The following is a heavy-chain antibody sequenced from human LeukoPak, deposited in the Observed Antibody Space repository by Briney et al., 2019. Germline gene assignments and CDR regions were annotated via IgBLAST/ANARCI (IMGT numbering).Heavy chain of an antibody. V-gene: IGHV4-59*12. Sequence: SETLSLTCTVSGGSISSYYWTWIRQPPGKGLEWIGHVYYSGSANYHPSLKSRVTISVDTSKNQFSLKLNSVTAADTAVYYCARENNYDCWGQGTLVTVSS. D-gene: IGHD2/OR15-2a*01. J-gene: IGHJ4*02. CDR2: VYYSGSA. CDR1: GGSISSYY. CDR3: ARENNYDC.